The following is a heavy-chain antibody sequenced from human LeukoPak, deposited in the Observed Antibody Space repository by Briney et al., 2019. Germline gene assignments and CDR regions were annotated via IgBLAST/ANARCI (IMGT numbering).Heavy chain of an antibody. CDR1: GGSVSSGSYY. CDR2: IYYSGST. V-gene: IGHV4-61*01. CDR3: ARQYSDWFDP. J-gene: IGHJ5*02. Sequence: PSETLSLTCTVSGGSVSSGSYYWSWIRQPPGKGLEWIGYIYYSGSTNYNPSLKSRVTISVDTSKNQFSLKLSSVTAADTAMYYCARQYSDWFDPWGQGTLVTVSS. D-gene: IGHD2-21*01.